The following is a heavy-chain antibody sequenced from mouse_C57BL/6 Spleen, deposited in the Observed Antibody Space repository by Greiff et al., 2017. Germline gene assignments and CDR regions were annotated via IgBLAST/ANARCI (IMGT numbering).Heavy chain of an antibody. V-gene: IGHV5-17*01. CDR3: ASEAGDY. Sequence: EVQVVESGGGLVKPGGSLKLSCAASGFTFSDYGMHWVRQAPEKGLEWVAYISSGSSTNYYADTVKGRFTISGDNAKNTLFLQLTSLRSEDTAMYYCASEAGDYWGQGTTLTVSS. CDR1: GFTFSDYG. CDR2: ISSGSSTN. J-gene: IGHJ2*01.